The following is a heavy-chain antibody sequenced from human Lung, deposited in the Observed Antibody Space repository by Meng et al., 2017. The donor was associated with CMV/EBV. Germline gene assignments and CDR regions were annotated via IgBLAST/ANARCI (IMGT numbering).Heavy chain of an antibody. CDR3: ARDRGYYREDYLDY. CDR2: ITSSSSYI. Sequence: VQLVESGGGLVKPGGSLRFSCAASGFTFSNSSMNWVRQTPGKGLEWVSSITSSSSYIYYADSVKGRFTISRDNAKNSLYLQMNSLTVEDTAVYYCARDRGYYREDYLDYWGQGTLVTVSS. J-gene: IGHJ4*02. CDR1: GFTFSNSS. V-gene: IGHV3-21*02. D-gene: IGHD3-22*01.